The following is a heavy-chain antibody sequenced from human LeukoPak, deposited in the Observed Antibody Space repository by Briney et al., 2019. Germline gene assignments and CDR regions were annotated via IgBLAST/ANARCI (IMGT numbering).Heavy chain of an antibody. CDR2: ISSSGSSK. CDR1: GFTVSSNY. Sequence: GGSLRLSCAASGFTVSSNYMSWVRQAPGKGLEWVSYISSSGSSKYYADSVKGRFTISRDNAKNSLYLQMNSLRAEDTAVYYCASGKGGYYFGYFDYWGQGTLVTVSS. V-gene: IGHV3-11*01. CDR3: ASGKGGYYFGYFDY. J-gene: IGHJ4*02. D-gene: IGHD3-22*01.